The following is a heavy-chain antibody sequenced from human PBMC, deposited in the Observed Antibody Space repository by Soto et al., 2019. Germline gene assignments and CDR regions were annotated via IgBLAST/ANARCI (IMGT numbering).Heavy chain of an antibody. Sequence: QVQLVESGGGVVQPGRSLRLSCAASGFTFSVFGMHWVRQAPGKGLEWVAVISNTGSSAHYADSVRGRFTISRDNGENTMSLLMTSLRSEDTAVYYCAKTIPTVGTSSNPGGRSGRGALLHHWGQGTLVSVSS. J-gene: IGHJ4*02. CDR2: ISNTGSSA. CDR3: AKTIPTVGTSSNPGGRSGRGALLHH. D-gene: IGHD1-7*01. V-gene: IGHV3-30*18. CDR1: GFTFSVFG.